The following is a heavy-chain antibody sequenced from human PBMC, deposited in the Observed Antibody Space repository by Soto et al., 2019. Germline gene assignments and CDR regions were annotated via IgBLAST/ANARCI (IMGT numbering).Heavy chain of an antibody. Sequence: QVQLVQSGAEVKKPGASVKVSCKASGYTFTSYGISWVRQAPGQGLEWMGWISAYNGNTNYAQKLQGRVTMTTDTSTSTSYMELRSLRSDDTAGYYCARDVKTWCMLSIPFDYWGQGTLVTVSS. V-gene: IGHV1-18*01. CDR2: ISAYNGNT. D-gene: IGHD2-8*01. CDR1: GYTFTSYG. CDR3: ARDVKTWCMLSIPFDY. J-gene: IGHJ4*02.